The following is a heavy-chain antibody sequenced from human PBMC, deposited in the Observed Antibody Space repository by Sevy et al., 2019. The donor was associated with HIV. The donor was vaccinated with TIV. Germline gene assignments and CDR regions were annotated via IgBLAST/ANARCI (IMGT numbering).Heavy chain of an antibody. CDR1: GGSISGNTYY. CDR3: ARLTNSGWYKIDY. CDR2: VYNGGST. D-gene: IGHD6-19*01. J-gene: IGHJ4*02. V-gene: IGHV4-39*01. Sequence: SETLSLPCTVSGGSISGNTYYWGWIRQPPGKGLEWIGNVYNGGSTYYNPSLKILLTLWVDTSRNQLSLKLRSVTAADTAVYYCARLTNSGWYKIDYSGQGTLVTVSS.